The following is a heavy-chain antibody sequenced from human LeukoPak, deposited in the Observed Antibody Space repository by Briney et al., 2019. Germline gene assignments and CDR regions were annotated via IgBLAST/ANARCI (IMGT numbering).Heavy chain of an antibody. D-gene: IGHD1-26*01. CDR3: ARDWDSGSYYRVY. V-gene: IGHV3-48*04. J-gene: IGHJ4*02. Sequence: GGSLRLSCEASGFTFNTYSMNWARQAPGKGLEWVSYISTSGSTIYYADSVKGRFTISRDNAKNSLYLQMNSLRAEDTAVYYCARDWDSGSYYRVYWGQGTLVTVSS. CDR2: ISTSGSTI. CDR1: GFTFNTYS.